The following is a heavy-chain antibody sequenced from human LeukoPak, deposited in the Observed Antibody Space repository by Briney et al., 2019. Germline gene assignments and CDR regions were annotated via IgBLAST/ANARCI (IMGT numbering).Heavy chain of an antibody. D-gene: IGHD3-3*01. CDR1: AHTFTSYG. CDR3: ARGRITIFGVVIIPLDY. V-gene: IGHV1-18*01. J-gene: IGHJ4*02. Sequence: SVTVSCKPSAHTFTSYGISWVRQAPGQWLEWKGWTRAYNANTIYAQNLQGRVTMTTDTATSTAYMVLRSLRADDTAVYYCARGRITIFGVVIIPLDYWGQGTPVTVSS. CDR2: TRAYNANT.